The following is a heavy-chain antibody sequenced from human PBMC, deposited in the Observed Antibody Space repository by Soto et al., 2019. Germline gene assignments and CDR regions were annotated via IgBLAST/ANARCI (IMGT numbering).Heavy chain of an antibody. J-gene: IGHJ4*02. CDR1: WYSCTSYC. CDR3: ARELWSRYYFDY. CDR2: IYPGDSDT. Sequence: PGQPLKIWWRGAWYSCTSYCSGWVRQMPGKGLEWMGIIYPGDSDTRYSPSFQGQVTISADKSISTAYLQWSSLKASDTAMYYCARELWSRYYFDYWGQGTLVTVSS. D-gene: IGHD5-18*01. V-gene: IGHV5-51*01.